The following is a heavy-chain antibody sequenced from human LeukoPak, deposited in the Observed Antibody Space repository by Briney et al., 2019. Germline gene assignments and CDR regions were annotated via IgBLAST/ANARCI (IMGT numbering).Heavy chain of an antibody. D-gene: IGHD3-16*01. CDR2: IYSGGST. Sequence: GGSLRLSCAASGFTVSSNYMSWVRQAPGKGLEWVSVIYSGGSTYYADSVKGRFTISRDNSKNTLYLQMNSLRAEDTAVYYYARVSYDRYWPDYWGQGTLVTVSS. CDR3: ARVSYDRYWPDY. V-gene: IGHV3-66*01. J-gene: IGHJ4*02. CDR1: GFTVSSNY.